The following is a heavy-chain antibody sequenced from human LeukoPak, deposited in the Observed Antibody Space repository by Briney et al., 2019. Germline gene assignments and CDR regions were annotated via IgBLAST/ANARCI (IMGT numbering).Heavy chain of an antibody. CDR2: IYYSGST. J-gene: IGHJ5*02. CDR3: ARHLDTAMGGNWFDP. D-gene: IGHD5-18*01. CDR1: GGSISSSSYY. V-gene: IGHV4-39*01. Sequence: PSETLSLTCTVSGGSISSSSYYWGWIRQPPGKGLEWIGSIYYSGSTYYNPSLKSRVTISVDTSKNQFSLKLSSVTAADTAVYYCARHLDTAMGGNWFDPWGQGTPVTVSS.